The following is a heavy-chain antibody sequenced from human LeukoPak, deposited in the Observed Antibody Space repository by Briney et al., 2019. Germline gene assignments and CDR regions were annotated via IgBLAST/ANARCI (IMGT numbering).Heavy chain of an antibody. CDR1: GFTFSSYA. CDR3: AKDSRGGPDYLAAAGYYYGMDV. CDR2: HSGRGSNT. V-gene: IGHV3-23*01. J-gene: IGHJ6*02. Sequence: GGSLRLSCAASGFTFSSYAMSWVRQAPAKGLECVSDHSGRGSNTYYADSVKGRFTISRDNSKNTLYLQMNSLRAEDTAVYYCAKDSRGGPDYLAAAGYYYGMDVWGQGTTVTVSS. D-gene: IGHD6-13*01.